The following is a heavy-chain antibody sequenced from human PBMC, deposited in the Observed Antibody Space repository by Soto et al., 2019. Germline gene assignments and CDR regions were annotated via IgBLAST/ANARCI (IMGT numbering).Heavy chain of an antibody. CDR2: ISGSSSST. CDR3: ASLKYSGYYYYMDV. CDR1: GFTFSSYA. J-gene: IGHJ6*03. Sequence: GESLKISCAASGFTFSSYAMSWVRQAPWKGLEWVSAISGSSSSTYYADSVKGRFTISRDNAKNTLYLQMNSLRAEDTAVYYCASLKYSGYYYYMDVWGKGTTVTVSS. D-gene: IGHD1-26*01. V-gene: IGHV3-23*01.